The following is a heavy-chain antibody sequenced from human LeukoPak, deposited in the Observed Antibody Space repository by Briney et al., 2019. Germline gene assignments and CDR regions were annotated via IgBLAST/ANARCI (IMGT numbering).Heavy chain of an antibody. CDR1: GGTFSSYA. Sequence: SVKVSCKASGGTFSSYAISWVRQAPGQGLEWMGRIIPIFGIANYAQKFQGRVTITADKSTSTAYMELSSLRSEDTAVYYCARGRAQAYYFDYWGQGTLVTVSS. CDR2: IIPIFGIA. CDR3: ARGRAQAYYFDY. J-gene: IGHJ4*02. V-gene: IGHV1-69*04.